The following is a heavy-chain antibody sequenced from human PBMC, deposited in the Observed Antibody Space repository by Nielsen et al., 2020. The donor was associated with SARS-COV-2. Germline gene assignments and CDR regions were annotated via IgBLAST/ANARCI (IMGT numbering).Heavy chain of an antibody. D-gene: IGHD6-19*01. Sequence: GGSLRLSCAASGFTFSSYSMNWVRQAPGKGLEWVSYISSSSSTIYYADSVKGRFTISRDNAKNSLYLQMNSLRAEDTAVYYCASEERYSSGWYYFDYWGQGTLVTASS. CDR1: GFTFSSYS. J-gene: IGHJ4*02. CDR3: ASEERYSSGWYYFDY. CDR2: ISSSSSTI. V-gene: IGHV3-48*01.